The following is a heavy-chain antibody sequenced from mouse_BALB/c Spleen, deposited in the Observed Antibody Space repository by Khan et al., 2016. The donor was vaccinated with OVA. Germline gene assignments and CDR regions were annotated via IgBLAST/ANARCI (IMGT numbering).Heavy chain of an antibody. D-gene: IGHD2-1*01. CDR2: IDPSTGYT. Sequence: VQLQESGAELAKPGASVKMSCKASGYTFTTYWMHWVKQRPGQGLEWIGYIDPSTGYTEYNQKLKDQATLTTDTSSSTAYMQLSRLTSDDAAVYYCARRGLDGIFAYWGQGTLVTVSA. J-gene: IGHJ3*01. V-gene: IGHV1-7*01. CDR1: GYTFTTYW. CDR3: ARRGLDGIFAY.